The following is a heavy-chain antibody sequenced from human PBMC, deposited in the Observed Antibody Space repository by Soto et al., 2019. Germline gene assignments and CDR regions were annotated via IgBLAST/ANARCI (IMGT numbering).Heavy chain of an antibody. CDR2: ISAYNGNT. D-gene: IGHD3-22*01. J-gene: IGHJ4*02. CDR1: GYTFNRYA. Sequence: QVQLVQSGAEVKKPGASVKVSCKASGYTFNRYAISWVQQAPGQGLEWMGWISAYNGNTNYAQKLQGRVTMTTDTSTSSAYIELRSLRSDDTAVYYCARLYCYDSSGYYYVDDFWGQGFLVTVS. CDR3: ARLYCYDSSGYYYVDDF. V-gene: IGHV1-18*01.